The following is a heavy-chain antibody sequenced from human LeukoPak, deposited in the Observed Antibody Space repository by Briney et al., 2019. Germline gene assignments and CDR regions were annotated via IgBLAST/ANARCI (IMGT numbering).Heavy chain of an antibody. Sequence: GGSLRLSCAASGFTFSDHYMDWVRQALGKGLEWVGRTRNKAKSYTTEYAASVKGRFTISRDGSKSSLYLQMKSLKTEDTAVYYCTRVTTLTDYYYDYWGQGTLVTVSS. CDR1: GFTFSDHY. CDR2: TRNKAKSYTT. J-gene: IGHJ4*02. D-gene: IGHD4-17*01. CDR3: TRVTTLTDYYYDY. V-gene: IGHV3-72*01.